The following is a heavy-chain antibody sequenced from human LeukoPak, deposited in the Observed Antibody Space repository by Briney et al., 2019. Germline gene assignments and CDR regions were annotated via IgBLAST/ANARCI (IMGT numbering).Heavy chain of an antibody. CDR1: GFTFSSYG. CDR2: IRYDGTNK. V-gene: IGHV3-30*02. Sequence: GGSLRLSCAASGFTFSSYGMHWVRQAPGKGLEWVTFIRYDGTNKYYADSVKGRFTISKDNSKNTLYLQMNSLRAEDTAVYYCARRSGIAVAGAFDYWGQGTLVTVSS. J-gene: IGHJ4*02. CDR3: ARRSGIAVAGAFDY. D-gene: IGHD6-19*01.